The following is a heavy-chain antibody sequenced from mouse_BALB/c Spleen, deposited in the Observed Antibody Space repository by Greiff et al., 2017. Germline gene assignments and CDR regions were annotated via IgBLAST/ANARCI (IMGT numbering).Heavy chain of an antibody. CDR2: ISSGGGNT. J-gene: IGHJ4*01. Sequence: EVQLVESGGGLVKPGGSLKLSCAASGFTFSSYTMSWVRQTPEKRLEWVATISSGGGNTYYPDSVKGRFTISRDNAKNNLYLQMSSLRSEDTAMYYCAREREYGNYSYAMDYWGQGTSVTVSS. CDR1: GFTFSSYT. V-gene: IGHV5-9*03. CDR3: AREREYGNYSYAMDY. D-gene: IGHD2-1*01.